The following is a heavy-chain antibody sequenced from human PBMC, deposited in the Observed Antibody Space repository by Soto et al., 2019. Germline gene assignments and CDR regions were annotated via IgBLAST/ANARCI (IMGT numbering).Heavy chain of an antibody. Sequence: GGSLRLSCAASGFTFDDYTMHWVRQAPGKGLEWVSLISWDGGSTYYADSVKGRFTISRDNSKNSLYLQMNSLRTEDTALYYCAKDFSIGVITRNAFDIWGQGTMVTVSS. CDR2: ISWDGGST. CDR3: AKDFSIGVITRNAFDI. V-gene: IGHV3-43*01. D-gene: IGHD3-22*01. CDR1: GFTFDDYT. J-gene: IGHJ3*02.